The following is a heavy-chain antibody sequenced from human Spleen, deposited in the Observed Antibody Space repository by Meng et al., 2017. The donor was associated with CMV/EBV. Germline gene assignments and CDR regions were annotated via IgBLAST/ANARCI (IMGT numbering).Heavy chain of an antibody. D-gene: IGHD6-6*01. V-gene: IGHV1-8*03. CDR1: GFTFTNYD. CDR3: ARYSSSSSASDY. CDR2: MNPNSGNT. J-gene: IGHJ4*02. Sequence: SCKASGFTFTNYDINWVRQATGQGLEWMGWMNPNSGNTGYAQKFRGRVTITTDGSTSTAYMEVTSLRSEDTAVYYCARYSSSSSASDYWGQGTLVTVSS.